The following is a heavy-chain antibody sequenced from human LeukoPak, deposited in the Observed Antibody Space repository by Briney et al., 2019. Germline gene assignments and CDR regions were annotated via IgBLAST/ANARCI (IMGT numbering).Heavy chain of an antibody. J-gene: IGHJ5*02. D-gene: IGHD3-3*01. CDR1: GYTFTGYY. Sequence: ASVTVSFKASGYTFTGYYMHWVRQAPGQGLEWMGWINPNSGGTNYPQKFQGRVTMTRDTSISTAYMELSRLRSDDTAVYYCARTPATIFGMVLTLNWFDPWGQGTLVTVSS. CDR3: ARTPATIFGMVLTLNWFDP. CDR2: INPNSGGT. V-gene: IGHV1-2*02.